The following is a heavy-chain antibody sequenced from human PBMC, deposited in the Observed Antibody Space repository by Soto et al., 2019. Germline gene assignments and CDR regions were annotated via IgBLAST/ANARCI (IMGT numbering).Heavy chain of an antibody. J-gene: IGHJ6*02. CDR2: ISYDGSNK. D-gene: IGHD3-9*01. CDR1: GFTFSSYG. V-gene: IGHV3-30*18. CDR3: AKDLTYYDILTGYYSLYYYYGMDV. Sequence: GGSLRLSCAASGFTFSSYGMHWVRQAPGKGLEWVAVISYDGSNKYYADSVKGRFTISRDNSKNTLYLQMNSLRAEDTAVYYCAKDLTYYDILTGYYSLYYYYGMDVWGQGTTVTVSS.